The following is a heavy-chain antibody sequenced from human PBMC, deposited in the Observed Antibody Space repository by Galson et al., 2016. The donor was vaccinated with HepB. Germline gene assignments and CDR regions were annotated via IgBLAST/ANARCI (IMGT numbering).Heavy chain of an antibody. Sequence: SLRLSCAASGFSFSTSGMSWVRQTPGRGLEWVSGITSSGDSTYYADSVKGRFTISRDNSKNTLYLQMNSLRAEDTAVYYCAKAFHCTNGVCRDYWGQGTLGTVSS. J-gene: IGHJ4*02. CDR1: GFSFSTSG. D-gene: IGHD2-8*01. CDR3: AKAFHCTNGVCRDY. V-gene: IGHV3-23*01. CDR2: ITSSGDST.